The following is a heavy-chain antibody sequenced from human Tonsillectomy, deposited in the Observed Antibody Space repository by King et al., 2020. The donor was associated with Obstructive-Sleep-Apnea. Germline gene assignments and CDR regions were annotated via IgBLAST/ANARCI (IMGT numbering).Heavy chain of an antibody. CDR2: IRYDGSNK. V-gene: IGHV3-30*02. D-gene: IGHD2-2*01. CDR1: GFTFSSYG. Sequence: VQLVESGGGVVQPGGSLRLSCAASGFTFSSYGMHWVRQAPGKGLEWVAFIRYDGSNKYYADSVKGRFTTSRDNSKNTLYLQMNSLRAEDTAVYYCAKEGYCSSTSCYRPYYYYGMDVWGQGTTVTVSS. J-gene: IGHJ6*02. CDR3: AKEGYCSSTSCYRPYYYYGMDV.